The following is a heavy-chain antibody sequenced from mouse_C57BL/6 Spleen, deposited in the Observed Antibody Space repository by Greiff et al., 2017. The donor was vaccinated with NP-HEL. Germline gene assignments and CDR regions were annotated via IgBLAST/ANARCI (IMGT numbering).Heavy chain of an antibody. CDR1: GYSFTGYF. Sequence: VQLQQSGPELVKPGDSVKISCKASGYSFTGYFMNWVMQSHGKSLEWIGRINPYNGDTFYNQKFKGKATLTVDKSSSTAHMELRSLTSEDSAVYYCARSYDGYYGWYFDVWGTGTTVTVSS. J-gene: IGHJ1*03. CDR2: INPYNGDT. V-gene: IGHV1-20*01. CDR3: ARSYDGYYGWYFDV. D-gene: IGHD2-3*01.